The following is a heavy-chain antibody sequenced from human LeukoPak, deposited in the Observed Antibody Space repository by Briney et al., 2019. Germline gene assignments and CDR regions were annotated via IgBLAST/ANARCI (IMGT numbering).Heavy chain of an antibody. J-gene: IGHJ6*02. V-gene: IGHV1-46*01. CDR3: ARGVDTAGSYYYYYGMDV. CDR2: INPSGGST. Sequence: ASVTVSCKASGYTFSSYYMHWVRQAPGQGLEWMGIINPSGGSTSYAQKFQGRVTMTRDTSTSTVYMELSSLRSEDTAVYYCARGVDTAGSYYYYYGMDVWGQGTTVTVSS. CDR1: GYTFSSYY. D-gene: IGHD5-18*01.